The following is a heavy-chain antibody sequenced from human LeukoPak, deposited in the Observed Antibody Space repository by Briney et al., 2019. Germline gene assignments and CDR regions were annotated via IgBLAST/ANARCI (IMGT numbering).Heavy chain of an antibody. CDR3: AKGHCTTGVCYSSKVPHFDY. Sequence: GGSLPLPCAASGFTFRRYAMSGVRQAPGKGLEWVSVINGSGGKTYYADSVKGRFTIYRDNSKSTLYLQMNSLKAEDTAVYYCAKGHCTTGVCYSSKVPHFDYWGQGTLVTVSS. CDR1: GFTFRRYA. V-gene: IGHV3-23*01. J-gene: IGHJ4*02. D-gene: IGHD2-8*01. CDR2: INGSGGKT.